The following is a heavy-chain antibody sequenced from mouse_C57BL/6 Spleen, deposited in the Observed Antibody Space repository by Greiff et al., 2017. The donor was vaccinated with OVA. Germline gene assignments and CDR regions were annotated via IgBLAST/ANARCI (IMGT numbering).Heavy chain of an antibody. Sequence: VKLQQPGAELVKPGASVKLSCKASGYTFTSYWMHWVKQRPGQGLEWIGMIHPNSGSTNYNEKFKSKATLTVDKSSSTAYMQLSSLTSEDSAVYYCARYGSSYDYAMDYWGQGTSVTVSS. CDR3: ARYGSSYDYAMDY. V-gene: IGHV1-64*01. CDR1: GYTFTSYW. CDR2: IHPNSGST. D-gene: IGHD1-1*01. J-gene: IGHJ4*01.